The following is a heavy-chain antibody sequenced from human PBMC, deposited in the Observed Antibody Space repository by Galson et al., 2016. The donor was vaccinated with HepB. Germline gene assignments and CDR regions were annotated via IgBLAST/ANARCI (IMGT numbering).Heavy chain of an antibody. V-gene: IGHV1-2*02. CDR1: GYILTGYY. CDR3: ARLRRIVTTGSWSSPSYFDY. Sequence: SVKVSCKASGYILTGYYVHWVRQAPGQGLGWMGWIDPRSGGTIYAENFQGRVTMTRDTSINTAYMELSRLRSADTAVYYCARLRRIVTTGSWSSPSYFDYWGQGTLVTVSS. J-gene: IGHJ4*02. CDR2: IDPRSGGT. D-gene: IGHD1-26*01.